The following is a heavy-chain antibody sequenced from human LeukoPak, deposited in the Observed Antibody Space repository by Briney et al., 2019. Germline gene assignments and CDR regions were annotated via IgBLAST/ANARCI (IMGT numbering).Heavy chain of an antibody. CDR1: GFTFSGYD. J-gene: IGHJ4*02. V-gene: IGHV3-30*02. D-gene: IGHD6-13*01. CDR2: IRSDGSDK. CDR3: AKDIAAAGGPCAY. Sequence: GGSLRLSCAASGFTFSGYDMHWVRQAPGKGLEWVALIRSDGSDKYYADSVKGRFTISRDNSKNTVFLQMNSLRAEDTAVYCCAKDIAAAGGPCAYWGRGTLVTVSS.